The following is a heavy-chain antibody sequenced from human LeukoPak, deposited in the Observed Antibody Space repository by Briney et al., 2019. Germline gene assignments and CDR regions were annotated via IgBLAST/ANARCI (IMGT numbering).Heavy chain of an antibody. Sequence: ASVKVSCKASGYTFTGYYMHWVRQAPGQGLEWMGWINPNSGGTNYAQKFQGRVTMTRDTSISTAYMELSRLRSEDTAVYYCATHVLGPLLNWFDPWGQGTLVTVSS. CDR2: INPNSGGT. J-gene: IGHJ5*02. CDR1: GYTFTGYY. V-gene: IGHV1-2*02. CDR3: ATHVLGPLLNWFDP. D-gene: IGHD2/OR15-2a*01.